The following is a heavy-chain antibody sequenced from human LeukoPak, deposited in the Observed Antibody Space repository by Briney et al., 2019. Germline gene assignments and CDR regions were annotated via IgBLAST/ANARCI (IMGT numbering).Heavy chain of an antibody. D-gene: IGHD1-14*01. V-gene: IGHV1-69*05. CDR1: GGTFSSYA. J-gene: IGHJ6*03. CDR2: IIPIFGTA. CDR3: ARGGAPETSYYYSMDV. Sequence: SVKVSCKASGGTFSSYAINWVRQAPGQGLEWMGGIIPIFGTANYAQKFQGRVTITTDESTRTTYIELISLGSDDTAVYYCARGGAPETSYYYSMDVWGKGTTVTVSS.